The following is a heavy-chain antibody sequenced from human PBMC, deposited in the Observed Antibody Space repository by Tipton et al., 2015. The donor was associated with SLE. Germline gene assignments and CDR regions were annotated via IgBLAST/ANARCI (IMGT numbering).Heavy chain of an antibody. CDR2: ISDSGIT. V-gene: IGHV4-59*11. CDR1: GASISSHY. J-gene: IGHJ6*03. CDR3: ARVLGSRYCTNGVCTSPYYFYYYMDV. Sequence: TLSLTCSVSGASISSHYWTWIRQPPGKGLEWIGYISDSGITNYNPSLESRVAISIDTSKNQFSLNLSSVTAADTALYYCARVLGSRYCTNGVCTSPYYFYYYMDVWGRGTSVTVSS. D-gene: IGHD2-8*01.